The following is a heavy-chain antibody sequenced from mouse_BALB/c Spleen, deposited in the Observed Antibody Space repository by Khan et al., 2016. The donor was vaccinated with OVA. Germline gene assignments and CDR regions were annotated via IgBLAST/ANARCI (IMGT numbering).Heavy chain of an antibody. CDR2: ISYSGST. CDR1: GYSITSDYA. CDR3: ARWFAY. Sequence: EVKLLESGPGLVKPSQSLSLTCTVTGYSITSDYAWNWIRQFPGNQLEWMGYISYSGSTSYNPSLKSRISIIRDTSKNQFFLQLNSVTAEDTATYYCARWFAYWGQGTLVTVSA. J-gene: IGHJ3*01. V-gene: IGHV3-2*02.